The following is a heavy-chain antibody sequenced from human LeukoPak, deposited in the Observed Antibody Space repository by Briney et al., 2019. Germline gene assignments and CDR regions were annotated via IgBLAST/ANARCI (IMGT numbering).Heavy chain of an antibody. CDR3: ARVHYGDYVDY. J-gene: IGHJ4*02. V-gene: IGHV3-74*01. D-gene: IGHD4-17*01. CDR2: ISSDGTTE. CDR1: GFTFSSYW. Sequence: GGSLRLSCAPSGFTFSSYWMHWVRQAPGKGLVWVSRISSDGTTESYADSVKGRFTISRDNAKDTLYLQMNSLRAEDTAVYYCARVHYGDYVDYWGQGTLVTVSS.